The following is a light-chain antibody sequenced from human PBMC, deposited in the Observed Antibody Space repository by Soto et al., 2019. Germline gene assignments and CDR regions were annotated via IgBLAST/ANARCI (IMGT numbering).Light chain of an antibody. CDR2: AVS. V-gene: IGKV3-15*01. J-gene: IGKJ1*01. Sequence: EIMMTQSPGTLSASPGERATLSCRASQSVSSTLAWYHQKPGQAPRLLIYAVSTRATGIPARFSGSGSGTEFTLTISSLQSEDFAVYYCQQYNKWPLTFGQGTKVEIK. CDR3: QQYNKWPLT. CDR1: QSVSST.